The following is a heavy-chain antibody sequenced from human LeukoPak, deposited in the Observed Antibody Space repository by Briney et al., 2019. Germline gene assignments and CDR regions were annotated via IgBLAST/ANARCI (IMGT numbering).Heavy chain of an antibody. V-gene: IGHV1-3*01. J-gene: IGHJ4*02. Sequence: ASVKVSCKASGYTFTSYAMHWVRQAPGQRLEWMGWINAGNGNTKYSQKFKGRVTITRDTSASTAYMELSSLRAEDTAVYYWGESGQWHKPGYYFDYWGQGTLVTVSS. CDR1: GYTFTSYA. D-gene: IGHD6-19*01. CDR3: GESGQWHKPGYYFDY. CDR2: INAGNGNT.